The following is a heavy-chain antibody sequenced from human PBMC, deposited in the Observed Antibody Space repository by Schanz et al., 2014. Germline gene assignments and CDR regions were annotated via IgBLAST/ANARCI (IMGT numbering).Heavy chain of an antibody. CDR2: IDYRGNP. CDR3: ARVRPVFAIDP. V-gene: IGHV4-31*03. J-gene: IGHJ5*02. Sequence: QVQLLESGPGLVKPSQTLSLTCSVSGGSISSCGYFWTWIRQHPGKGLEWIGHIDYRGNPNYNESLKSRLPITLHAAETQCPLHLNSVTAAATAVYYCARVRPVFAIDPWGQGTLVTVSS. CDR1: GGSISSCGYF.